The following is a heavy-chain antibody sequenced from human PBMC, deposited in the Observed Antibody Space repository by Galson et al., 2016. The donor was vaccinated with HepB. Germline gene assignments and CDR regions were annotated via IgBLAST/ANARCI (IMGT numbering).Heavy chain of an antibody. V-gene: IGHV3-9*01. D-gene: IGHD5-18*01. J-gene: IGHJ4*02. CDR2: INWDNTQK. CDR1: GFTFDDYA. Sequence: SLRLSCAASGFTFDDYAMHRVRQSPGKGLEWVSKINWDNTQKDYADSVKGRFAISRDNAKNSVYLQMNNLRIEDTALYYCARGYGADYWGQGSLVIVSS. CDR3: ARGYGADY.